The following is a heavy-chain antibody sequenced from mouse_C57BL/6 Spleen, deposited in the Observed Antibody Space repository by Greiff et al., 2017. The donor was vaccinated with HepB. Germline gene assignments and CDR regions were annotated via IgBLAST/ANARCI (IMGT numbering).Heavy chain of an antibody. J-gene: IGHJ4*01. V-gene: IGHV1-81*01. CDR1: GYTFTSYG. D-gene: IGHD1-1*01. CDR3: ARKGPYYGSSYNYAMDY. CDR2: IYPRSGNT. Sequence: QVQLKQSGAELARPGASVKLSCKASGYTFTSYGISWVKQRTGQGLEWIGEIYPRSGNTYYNEKFKGKATLTADKSSSTAYMELRSLTSEDSAVYFCARKGPYYGSSYNYAMDYWGQGTSVTVSS.